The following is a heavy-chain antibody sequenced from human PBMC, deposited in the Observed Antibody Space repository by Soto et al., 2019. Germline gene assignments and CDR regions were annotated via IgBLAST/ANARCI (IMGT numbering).Heavy chain of an antibody. D-gene: IGHD3-3*01. V-gene: IGHV4-61*01. Sequence: PSETLSLTCTVSGGSVSSGSYYWSWIRQPPGKGLEWIGYIYYSGSTNYNPSLKSRVTISVDTSKNQFSLKLSSVTAADTAAYYCARDSEHYDFWSGYPAGDKTYYYGMDVWGQGTTVTVSS. J-gene: IGHJ6*02. CDR2: IYYSGST. CDR1: GGSVSSGSYY. CDR3: ARDSEHYDFWSGYPAGDKTYYYGMDV.